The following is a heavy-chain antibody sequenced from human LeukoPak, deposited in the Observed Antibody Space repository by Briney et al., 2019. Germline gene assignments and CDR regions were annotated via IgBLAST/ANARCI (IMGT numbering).Heavy chain of an antibody. CDR1: GGSISSGDYY. CDR3: ARAGIEDSTLYYFDY. V-gene: IGHV4-30-4*08. Sequence: SETLSLTCTVSGGSISSGDYYWSWIRQPPGKGLEWLGYIYYSGSTYYNPSLKSRVTISVDTSKNQFSLKLSSVTAADTAVYYCARAGIEDSTLYYFDYWGQGTLVTVSS. J-gene: IGHJ4*02. CDR2: IYYSGST. D-gene: IGHD2-21*01.